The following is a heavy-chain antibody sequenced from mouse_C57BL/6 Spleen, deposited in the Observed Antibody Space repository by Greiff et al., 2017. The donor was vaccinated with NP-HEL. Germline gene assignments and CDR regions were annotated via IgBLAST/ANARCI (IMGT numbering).Heavy chain of an antibody. CDR1: GYTFTSYR. Sequence: QVQLQQPGAELVKPGASVKLSCKASGYTFTSYRMHWVKQRPGQGLEWIGMIHPNRGSTNYNEKFKSKATLTVDKSSSTAYMQLSSLTSEDSAVYYCAREGPLGYFDYWGQGTTLTVSS. V-gene: IGHV1-64*01. D-gene: IGHD3-3*01. CDR3: AREGPLGYFDY. J-gene: IGHJ2*01. CDR2: IHPNRGST.